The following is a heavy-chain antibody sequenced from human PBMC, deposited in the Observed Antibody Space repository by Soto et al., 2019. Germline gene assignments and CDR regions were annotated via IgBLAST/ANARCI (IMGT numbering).Heavy chain of an antibody. D-gene: IGHD3-3*01. Sequence: GGSLRLSCAASGFTFSSYSMNWVRQAPGKGLEWVSSISSSSSYIYYADSVKGRFTISRDNAKNSLYLQMNSLRAEDTAVYYCASHYDCCSCYYYYGMDVWGQGTTVTVSS. CDR2: ISSSSSYI. CDR3: ASHYDCCSCYYYYGMDV. CDR1: GFTFSSYS. V-gene: IGHV3-21*01. J-gene: IGHJ6*02.